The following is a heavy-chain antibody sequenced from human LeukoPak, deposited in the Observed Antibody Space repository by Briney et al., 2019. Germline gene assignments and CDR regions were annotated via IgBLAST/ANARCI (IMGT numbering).Heavy chain of an antibody. V-gene: IGHV3-74*01. CDR3: ARDRNTGSSYENLFEY. CDR2: INSDGSST. J-gene: IGHJ4*02. CDR1: GFTFSSYW. D-gene: IGHD1-26*01. Sequence: GGSLRLSCAASGFTFSSYWMHWVRQAPGKGLVWVSRINSDGSSTSYADSEKGRFTISRDNAKNTLYLQMNSLRAEDTSVYYCARDRNTGSSYENLFEYWGQGSLVTVSS.